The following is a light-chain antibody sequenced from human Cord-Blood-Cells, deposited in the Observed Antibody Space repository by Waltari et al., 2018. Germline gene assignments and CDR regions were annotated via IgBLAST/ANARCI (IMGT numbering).Light chain of an antibody. CDR2: DVS. CDR1: SSDVGGYNY. Sequence: QSALTQPASVSGSPGQSITISCTGTSSDVGGYNYVPWYQQHPGKAPKLMMYDVSKRPSGVSTRFSGSKTGSTASLTISGLQAEDEADYYCSSYTSSSTWVFGGGTKLTVL. J-gene: IGLJ3*02. V-gene: IGLV2-14*01. CDR3: SSYTSSSTWV.